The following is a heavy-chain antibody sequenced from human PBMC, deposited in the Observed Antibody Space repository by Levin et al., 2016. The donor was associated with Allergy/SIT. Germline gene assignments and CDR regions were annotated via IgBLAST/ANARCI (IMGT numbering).Heavy chain of an antibody. CDR2: IIPIFGTA. D-gene: IGHD6-19*01. Sequence: WVRQAPGQGLEWMGGIIPIFGTANYAQKFQGRVTITADESTSTAYMELSSLRSEDTAVYYCARVEYSSGWYGFKDYYYGMDVWGQGTTVTVSS. J-gene: IGHJ6*02. CDR3: ARVEYSSGWYGFKDYYYGMDV. V-gene: IGHV1-69*01.